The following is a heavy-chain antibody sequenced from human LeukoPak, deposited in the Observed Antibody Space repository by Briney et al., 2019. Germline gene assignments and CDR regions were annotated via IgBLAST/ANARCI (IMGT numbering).Heavy chain of an antibody. CDR1: GGSFRGYY. CDR2: INHSGST. J-gene: IGHJ5*02. CDR3: ARHRHVLLCPDP. V-gene: IGHV4-34*01. D-gene: IGHD3-10*02. Sequence: SDTLALTCAVCGGSFRGYYWIWIRQPPAKGLEWVGGINHSGSTNYNPYLKSRVTISVAKSKNQFSLKLSSVTAADTAAYYCARHRHVLLCPDPWGQGTLVTVSS.